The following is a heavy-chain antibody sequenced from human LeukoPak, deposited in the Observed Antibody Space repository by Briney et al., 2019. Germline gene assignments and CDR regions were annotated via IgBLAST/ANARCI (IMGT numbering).Heavy chain of an antibody. CDR1: GFTFSSYE. Sequence: GGSLRLSCAASGFTFSSYEMNWVRQAPGKGLEWVSYISSSGSTIYYADSVKGRFTISRDNAKNSLYLQMNSLRAEDTAVYYCARARAAAGIVNYYGMDVWGQGTTVTASS. CDR2: ISSSGSTI. D-gene: IGHD6-13*01. J-gene: IGHJ6*02. CDR3: ARARAAAGIVNYYGMDV. V-gene: IGHV3-48*03.